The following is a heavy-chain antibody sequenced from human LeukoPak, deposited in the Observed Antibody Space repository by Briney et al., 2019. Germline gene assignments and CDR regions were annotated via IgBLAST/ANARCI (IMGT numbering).Heavy chain of an antibody. D-gene: IGHD6-13*01. CDR2: IYSGGAT. CDR1: GFTVSSNY. Sequence: GGSLRLSCAASGFTVSSNYMSWVRQAPGKGLEWVSVIYSGGATYCADSVKGRFTISRDNSKNTLYLQMNSLRAEDTAVYYCARDRDSSSWMGYWGQGTLVTVSA. J-gene: IGHJ4*02. V-gene: IGHV3-53*01. CDR3: ARDRDSSSWMGY.